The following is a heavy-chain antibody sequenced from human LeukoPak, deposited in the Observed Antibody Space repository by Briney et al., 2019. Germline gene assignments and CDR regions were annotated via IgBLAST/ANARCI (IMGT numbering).Heavy chain of an antibody. J-gene: IGHJ4*02. D-gene: IGHD6-19*01. CDR1: GFTFSNYW. CDR3: ARESGGRDGSGWQYATDY. CDR2: IKQDGSEK. V-gene: IGHV3-7*01. Sequence: QAGGSLRLSCAAAGFTFSNYWMSWVRQAPGKGLEWVANIKQDGSEKYYVDSVKGRFTISRDNAKNSLYLHMNTLRAEDTAVYYCARESGGRDGSGWQYATDYWGQGTLVTVSS.